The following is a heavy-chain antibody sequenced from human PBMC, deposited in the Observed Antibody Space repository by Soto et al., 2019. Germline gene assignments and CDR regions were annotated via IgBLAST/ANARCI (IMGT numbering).Heavy chain of an antibody. CDR2: ISYSGGT. J-gene: IGHJ4*02. CDR3: AAMRVYCGGDCYTH. Sequence: SETLSSKGSVSGGSVTSGTYYWSWIRQPPGKGLEGIGYISYSGGTNYNSSLKSRVTRSKDTSENQFSLKLSSVTAADTALYYCAAMRVYCGGDCYTHWGQGTLVPVSS. D-gene: IGHD2-21*02. CDR1: GGSVTSGTYY. V-gene: IGHV4-61*01.